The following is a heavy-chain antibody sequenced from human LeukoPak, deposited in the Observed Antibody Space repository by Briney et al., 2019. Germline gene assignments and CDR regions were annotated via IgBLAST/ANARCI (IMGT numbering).Heavy chain of an antibody. CDR3: ARVGEYHLLYYFDY. J-gene: IGHJ4*02. Sequence: ASVKVSCKASGSTFNSYGISWVRQAPGQGLEWMGWVSAYNGGTNYAQKLQGRVTMTTDTSTSTAYMELRSLRSDDTAVYYCARVGEYHLLYYFDYWGQGTLVTVSS. CDR2: VSAYNGGT. CDR1: GSTFNSYG. V-gene: IGHV1-18*01. D-gene: IGHD2-2*01.